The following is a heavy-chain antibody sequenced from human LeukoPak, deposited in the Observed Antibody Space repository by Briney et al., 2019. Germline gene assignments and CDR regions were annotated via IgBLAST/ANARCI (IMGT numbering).Heavy chain of an antibody. V-gene: IGHV3-21*01. CDR3: ARFLELLDAFDI. CDR2: ISSSSSYI. J-gene: IGHJ3*02. D-gene: IGHD1-26*01. CDR1: GFTFSSYS. Sequence: PGGSLRLSCAASGFTFSSYSMNWVRQAPGKGLEWVSSISSSSSYIYYADSVKGRFTISRDNAKNSLYQQMNSLRAEDTAVYYCARFLELLDAFDIWGQGTMVTVSS.